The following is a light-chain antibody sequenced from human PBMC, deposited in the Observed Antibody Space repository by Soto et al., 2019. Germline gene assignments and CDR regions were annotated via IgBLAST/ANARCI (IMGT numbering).Light chain of an antibody. Sequence: QSALTQPPSVSGSPGQSITISCTGTSSDVGSHNLVSWYQQHPGQAPKLMIYEVSKRPLGLSARFSASKSGNTASLTISGLQAEEEADYYCCSYGGSRAVFGGGTQLTVL. CDR2: EVS. J-gene: IGLJ7*01. V-gene: IGLV2-23*02. CDR1: SSDVGSHNL. CDR3: CSYGGSRAV.